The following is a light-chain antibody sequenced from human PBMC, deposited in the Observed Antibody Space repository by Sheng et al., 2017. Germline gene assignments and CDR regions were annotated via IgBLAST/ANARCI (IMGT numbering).Light chain of an antibody. V-gene: IGKV3-20*01. CDR2: DAS. CDR3: QQYDSAPDT. Sequence: EIVLTQSPGTLSLSPGERATLSCRASESVSRNYLAWYQQKPGQAPRLLIYDASSRATAIPDRFSGSGSGTDFTLTISRLEPEDFAMYYCQQYDSAPDTFGGGTRVEIK. CDR1: ESVSRNY. J-gene: IGKJ4*01.